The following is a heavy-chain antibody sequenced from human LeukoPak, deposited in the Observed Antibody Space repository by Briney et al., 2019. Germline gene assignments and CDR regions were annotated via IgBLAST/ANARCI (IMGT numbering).Heavy chain of an antibody. CDR2: IYPGDTDT. D-gene: IGHD6-6*01. V-gene: IGHV5-51*01. J-gene: IGHJ5*02. CDR3: ARLGSIAARTKWFDP. Sequence: GESLKISCKGSGYSFTSYWIGWVRQMPGKGLEWMGIIYPGDTDTRSSPSFQGQVTISADKSISTAYLQWSSLKASDTAMYYCARLGSIAARTKWFDPWGHGTLVTVSS. CDR1: GYSFTSYW.